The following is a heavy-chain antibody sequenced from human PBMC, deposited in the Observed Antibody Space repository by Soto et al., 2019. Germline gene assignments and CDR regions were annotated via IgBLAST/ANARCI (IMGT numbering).Heavy chain of an antibody. J-gene: IGHJ6*02. V-gene: IGHV1-2*04. CDR1: GYTFTGYY. CDR2: INPNSGGT. CDR3: ARGGTAGYSSGGSSYQPTYYSYGMDV. D-gene: IGHD2-15*01. Sequence: ASVKVSCKASGYTFTGYYMHWVRQAPGQGLEWMGWINPNSGGTNYAQKFQGWVTMTRDTSISTAYMELSRLRSDDTAVYYCARGGTAGYSSGGSSYQPTYYSYGMDVWGQGTTVTVSS.